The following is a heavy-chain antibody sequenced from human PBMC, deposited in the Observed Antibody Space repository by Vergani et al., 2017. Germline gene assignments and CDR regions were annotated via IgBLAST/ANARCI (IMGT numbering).Heavy chain of an antibody. CDR2: ISWNSGSI. CDR3: AKVCSSPEYYFDY. D-gene: IGHD6-13*01. Sequence: EVQLLESGGGLVQPGGSLRLSCAASGFTFSSYAMSWVRQAPGKGLEWVSGISWNSGSIGYADSVKGRFTISRDNAKNSLYLQMNSLRAEDTAVYYCAKVCSSPEYYFDYWGQGTLVTVSS. V-gene: IGHV3-23*01. J-gene: IGHJ4*02. CDR1: GFTFSSYA.